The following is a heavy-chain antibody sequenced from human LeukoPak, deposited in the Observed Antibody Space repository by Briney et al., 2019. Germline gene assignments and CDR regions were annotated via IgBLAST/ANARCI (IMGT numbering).Heavy chain of an antibody. Sequence: GGSLRLSCAASGFTFSSYAMSWVRQAPGKGLEWVSAISGSGGSTYYADSVKGRSTISRDNSKNTLYLQMNSLRAEDTAVYYCAKGDGSGSTLYYYYGMDVWGQGTTVTVSS. V-gene: IGHV3-23*01. CDR3: AKGDGSGSTLYYYYGMDV. CDR1: GFTFSSYA. J-gene: IGHJ6*02. CDR2: ISGSGGST. D-gene: IGHD3-10*01.